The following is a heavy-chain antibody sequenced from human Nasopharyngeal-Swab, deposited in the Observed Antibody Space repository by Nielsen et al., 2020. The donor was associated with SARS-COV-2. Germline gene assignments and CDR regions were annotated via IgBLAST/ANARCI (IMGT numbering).Heavy chain of an antibody. CDR3: AKLALQQRVQVDYYGMDV. J-gene: IGHJ6*02. D-gene: IGHD6-13*01. CDR1: GFTVSSNY. V-gene: IGHV3-23*01. CDR2: ISGSGGST. Sequence: GESLKTSCAASGFTVSSNYMSWVRQAPGKGLEWVSAISGSGGSTYYADSVKGRFTISRDNSKNTLYLQMNSLRAEDTAVYYCAKLALQQRVQVDYYGMDVWGQGTTVTVSS.